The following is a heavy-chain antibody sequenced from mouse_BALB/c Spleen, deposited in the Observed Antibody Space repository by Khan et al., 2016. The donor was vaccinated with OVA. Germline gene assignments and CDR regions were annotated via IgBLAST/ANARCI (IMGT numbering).Heavy chain of an antibody. Sequence: QVQLKQSGPELKKPGETVRISCKASGYTFTTAGIQWVQQMPGKGLKWIGWINTHSGVPKYAEDFKGRFAFSLEISVNTAYLQITNLKNEDTATXFCARGRAAYYSDDGGDMEYWGQGTTVTVSS. CDR3: ARGRAAYYSDDGGDMEY. J-gene: IGHJ4*01. CDR2: INTHSGVP. V-gene: IGHV9-4*02. D-gene: IGHD2-12*01. CDR1: GYTFTTAG.